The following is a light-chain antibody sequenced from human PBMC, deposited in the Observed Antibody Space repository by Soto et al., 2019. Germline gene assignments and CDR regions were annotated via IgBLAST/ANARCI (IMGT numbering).Light chain of an antibody. Sequence: EIVITQTPATLSVSPGERATLSCRASQSVSSNLAWYQQKPGQTPRLLIYDASNRATVIPARFSGSGSGTDFTHTISSLEPEEFAVYYCQQRSNWTSITFGQGTRLE. CDR3: QQRSNWTSIT. V-gene: IGKV3-11*01. CDR1: QSVSSN. J-gene: IGKJ5*01. CDR2: DAS.